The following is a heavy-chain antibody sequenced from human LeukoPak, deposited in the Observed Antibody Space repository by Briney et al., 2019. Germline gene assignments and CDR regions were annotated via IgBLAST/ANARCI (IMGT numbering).Heavy chain of an antibody. D-gene: IGHD1-14*01. CDR2: INHSGST. CDR3: AKLTPNDY. V-gene: IGHV4-34*01. Sequence: SETLSLTCAVYGGSFSGYYWSWIRQPPGKGLEWIGEINHSGSTNYNSSLKSRVTISVDTSKNQFSLKLSSVTAADTAVYYCAKLTPNDYWGQGTLVTVSS. CDR1: GGSFSGYY. J-gene: IGHJ4*02.